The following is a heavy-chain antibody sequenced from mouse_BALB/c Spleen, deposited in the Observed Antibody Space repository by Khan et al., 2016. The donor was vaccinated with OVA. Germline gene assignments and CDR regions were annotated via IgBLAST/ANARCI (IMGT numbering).Heavy chain of an antibody. CDR3: ARDVKDYVDY. Sequence: EVELVESGGGLVQPGGSRKLSCAASGFTFSSFGMHWVRQAPEKGLEWVAYISSGSSTIYYADTVKGRFTISRDNPKNTLFLQMTSLRSEDTAMYYCARDVKDYVDYWGQGTTLTVSS. J-gene: IGHJ2*01. CDR1: GFTFSSFG. V-gene: IGHV5-17*02. CDR2: ISSGSSTI.